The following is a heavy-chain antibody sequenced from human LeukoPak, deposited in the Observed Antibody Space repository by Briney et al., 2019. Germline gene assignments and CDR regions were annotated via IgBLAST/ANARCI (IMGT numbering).Heavy chain of an antibody. CDR3: AREGGVVYDYVWGSYQANFDY. CDR1: GGSFSGYY. D-gene: IGHD3-16*02. J-gene: IGHJ4*02. Sequence: PSETLSLTCAVYGGSFSGYYWSWIRQPPGKGLEWIGEINHSGSTNYNPSLKSRVTISVDTSKNQFSLKLSSVTAADTAVYYCAREGGVVYDYVWGSYQANFDYWGQGTLATVSS. V-gene: IGHV4-34*01. CDR2: INHSGST.